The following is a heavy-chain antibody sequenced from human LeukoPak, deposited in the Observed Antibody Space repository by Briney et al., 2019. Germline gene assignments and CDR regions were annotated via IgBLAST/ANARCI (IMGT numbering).Heavy chain of an antibody. D-gene: IGHD1-26*01. J-gene: IGHJ3*02. CDR2: ISYDGSNK. CDR1: GFTFSSYG. Sequence: PGGSLRLSCAASGFTFSSYGMHWVRQAPGKGLEWVAVISYDGSNKYYADSVKGRFTISRDNSKNTLYLQMNSLRAEDTAVYYCAKPKWELQGKGAFDIWGQGTMVTVSS. V-gene: IGHV3-30*18. CDR3: AKPKWELQGKGAFDI.